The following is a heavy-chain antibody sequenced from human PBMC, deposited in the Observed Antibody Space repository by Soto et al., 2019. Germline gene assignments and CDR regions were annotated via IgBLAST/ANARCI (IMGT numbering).Heavy chain of an antibody. Sequence: PSETLSLTCAVSGGSISSSSYYWGWIRQPPGKGLEWIGCIYHSGSTYYNPSLKSRVTISVDRSKNQFSLKLSSVTAADTAVYYCASSMTTVTTLDYWGQGTLVTVSS. CDR3: ASSMTTVTTLDY. CDR2: IYHSGST. D-gene: IGHD4-17*01. V-gene: IGHV4-39*07. CDR1: GGSISSSSYY. J-gene: IGHJ4*02.